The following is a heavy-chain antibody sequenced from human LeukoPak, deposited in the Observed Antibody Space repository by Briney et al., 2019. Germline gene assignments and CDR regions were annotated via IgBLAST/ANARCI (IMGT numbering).Heavy chain of an antibody. V-gene: IGHV4-59*01. Sequence: TLSLTCTVSGGSISSYYWSWIRQPPGKGLEWIGYIYYSGSTNYNPSLKSRVSISLDTSKNLFSLKLTSVTAADTAVYYCARSAGYQLLEGYYYYMDVWGKGTTVTVSS. J-gene: IGHJ6*03. CDR1: GGSISSYY. CDR2: IYYSGST. CDR3: ARSAGYQLLEGYYYYMDV. D-gene: IGHD2-2*01.